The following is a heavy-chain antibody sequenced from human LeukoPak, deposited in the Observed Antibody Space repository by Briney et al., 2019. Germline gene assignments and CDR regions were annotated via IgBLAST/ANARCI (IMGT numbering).Heavy chain of an antibody. J-gene: IGHJ4*02. D-gene: IGHD6-13*01. CDR1: GGSISSSSYY. CDR2: IYYSGST. V-gene: IGHV4-61*05. CDR3: ARAPLAAAGNDY. Sequence: PSETLSLTCTVSGGSISSSSYYWGWIRQPPGKGLEWIGYIYYSGSTNYNPSLKSRVTISVDTSKNQFSLKLSSVTAADTAVYYCARAPLAAAGNDYWGQGTLVTVSS.